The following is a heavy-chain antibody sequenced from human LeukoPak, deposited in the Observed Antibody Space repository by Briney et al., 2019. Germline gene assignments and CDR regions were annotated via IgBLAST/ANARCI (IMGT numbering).Heavy chain of an antibody. CDR2: VSGSGGST. CDR1: GFTFSSYA. J-gene: IGHJ4*02. CDR3: GRDLRHQLLYCLDY. V-gene: IGHV3-23*01. Sequence: GGSLRLSCAASGFTFSSYAMSWVRQAPGKGLEWVSAVSGSGGSTYYADSVKGRITISRDNSKNTVYLQMNSLRAEDTAVYYCGRDLRHQLLYCLDYWGQGTLVTVSS. D-gene: IGHD2-2*02.